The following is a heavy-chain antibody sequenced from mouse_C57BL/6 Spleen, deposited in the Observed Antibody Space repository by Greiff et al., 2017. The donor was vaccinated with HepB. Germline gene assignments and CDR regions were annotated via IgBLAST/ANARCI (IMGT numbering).Heavy chain of an antibody. CDR1: GFSLSTFGMG. J-gene: IGHJ4*01. CDR3: ARIVTTVEGASYYAMDY. CDR2: IWWDDDK. D-gene: IGHD1-1*01. V-gene: IGHV8-8*01. Sequence: QVQLQESGPGILQPSQTLSLTCSFSGFSLSTFGMGVGWIRQPSGKGLEWLAHIWWDDDKYYNPALKSRLTISKDTSKNQVFLKIANVDTADTATYYCARIVTTVEGASYYAMDYWGQGTSVTVSS.